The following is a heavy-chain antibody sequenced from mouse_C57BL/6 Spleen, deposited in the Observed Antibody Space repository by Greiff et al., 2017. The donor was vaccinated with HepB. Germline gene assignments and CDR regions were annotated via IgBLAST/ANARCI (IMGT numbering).Heavy chain of an antibody. Sequence: EVQLQQSGPGLVKPSQSLSLTCSVTGYSITSGYYWNWIRQFPGNKLEWMGYISYDGSNNYNPSLKNRISITRDTSKNQFFLKLNSVTTEDTATYYCARNYGSIRYYAMDYWGQGTSVTVSS. CDR1: GYSITSGYY. V-gene: IGHV3-6*01. D-gene: IGHD1-1*01. J-gene: IGHJ4*01. CDR3: ARNYGSIRYYAMDY. CDR2: ISYDGSN.